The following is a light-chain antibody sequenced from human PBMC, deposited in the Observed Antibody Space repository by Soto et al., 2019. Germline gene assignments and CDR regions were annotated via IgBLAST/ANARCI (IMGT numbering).Light chain of an antibody. J-gene: IGLJ3*02. CDR3: QSYDATNQV. CDR1: SGSIASNY. V-gene: IGLV6-57*01. Sequence: NFMLTQPHSVSVSPGKTVIISCTRSSGSIASNYVQWYQQRPGSSPTTVLYEDNQRPSGVPDRFSGSIDSSSNSASLTISGLETEDEADYFCQSYDATNQVFGGGTKLTVL. CDR2: EDN.